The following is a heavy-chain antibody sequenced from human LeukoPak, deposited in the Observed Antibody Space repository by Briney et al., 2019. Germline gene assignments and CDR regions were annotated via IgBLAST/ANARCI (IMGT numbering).Heavy chain of an antibody. Sequence: PGGSLRLSCAASGFTFSSYAMSWVRQAPGKGLEWVSAISGSGGSTYYADSVKGRFTISRDNSKNTLYLQMNSLRAEDTAVYYCAKVSGYSSPGGPEYYFDYWGQGTLVTVSS. CDR3: AKVSGYSSPGGPEYYFDY. V-gene: IGHV3-23*01. J-gene: IGHJ4*02. CDR1: GFTFSSYA. CDR2: ISGSGGST. D-gene: IGHD6-13*01.